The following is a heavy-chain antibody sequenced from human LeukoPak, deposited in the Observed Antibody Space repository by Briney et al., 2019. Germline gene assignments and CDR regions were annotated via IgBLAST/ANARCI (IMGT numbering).Heavy chain of an antibody. Sequence: PGGSLRLSCAASGFTFSSYAMSWVRQAPGKGLEWVSAISGSGGSTYYADSVKGRFTISRDNSKNTLYLQMNSLRAEDTAVYYCARGDAYYYDSSGYYYPTFDYWGQGTLVTVSS. CDR3: ARGDAYYYDSSGYYYPTFDY. D-gene: IGHD3-22*01. V-gene: IGHV3-23*01. J-gene: IGHJ4*02. CDR1: GFTFSSYA. CDR2: ISGSGGST.